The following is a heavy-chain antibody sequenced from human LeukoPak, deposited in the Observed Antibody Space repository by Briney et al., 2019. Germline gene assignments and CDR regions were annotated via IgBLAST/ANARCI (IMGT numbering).Heavy chain of an antibody. V-gene: IGHV1-2*06. Sequence: GASVKVSCKTSGYTFIDYFIHWVRQAPGQGLEWMGRLNPNNVDTYYAQDFQGRVTMTRDTSISTAYMELSRLTSDDTAVYYCARDPCSTSNWEFDYWGQGTLVTVSS. D-gene: IGHD7-27*01. CDR2: LNPNNVDT. CDR3: ARDPCSTSNWEFDY. CDR1: GYTFIDYF. J-gene: IGHJ4*02.